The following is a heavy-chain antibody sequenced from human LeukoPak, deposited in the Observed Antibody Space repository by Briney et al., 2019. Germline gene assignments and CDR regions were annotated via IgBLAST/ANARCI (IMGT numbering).Heavy chain of an antibody. Sequence: SETLSLTCAVYGGSFSDYYWSWIRQPPGKGLERIGEINHSGSTNYNSSLKSRVIISVDTSKNQFSLRLSSVTAADTAAYYCARRRRSGSQVLDFWGQGTLVTVSS. CDR3: ARRRRSGSQVLDF. D-gene: IGHD1-26*01. CDR1: GGSFSDYY. CDR2: INHSGST. J-gene: IGHJ4*02. V-gene: IGHV4-34*01.